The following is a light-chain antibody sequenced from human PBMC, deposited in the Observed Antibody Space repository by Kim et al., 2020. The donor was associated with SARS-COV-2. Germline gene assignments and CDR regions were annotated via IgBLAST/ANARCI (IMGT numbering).Light chain of an antibody. CDR3: QAWASTTVV. CDR2: QDN. Sequence: SVAAGQTVSITCCGDSLWEKSACWYQQRPGQSPVLGINQDNKRPSGTPERFSGANSGNTATLTISGTQAMDEADYYCQAWASTTVVFGGGTQLTVL. CDR1: SLWEKS. J-gene: IGLJ2*01. V-gene: IGLV3-1*01.